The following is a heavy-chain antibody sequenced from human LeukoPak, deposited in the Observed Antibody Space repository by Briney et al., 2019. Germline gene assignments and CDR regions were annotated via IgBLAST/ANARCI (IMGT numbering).Heavy chain of an antibody. V-gene: IGHV3-7*01. J-gene: IGHJ4*02. Sequence: GGSLRLSCAASGFTFSSYGMHWVRQAPGKGLEWVANIKQDGSEKYYVDSVKGRFTISRDNAKNSLYLQMNSLRAEGTAVYYCARDAQYYDYVWGSYRYNPLGDYWGQGTLVTVSS. CDR2: IKQDGSEK. CDR3: ARDAQYYDYVWGSYRYNPLGDY. D-gene: IGHD3-16*02. CDR1: GFTFSSYG.